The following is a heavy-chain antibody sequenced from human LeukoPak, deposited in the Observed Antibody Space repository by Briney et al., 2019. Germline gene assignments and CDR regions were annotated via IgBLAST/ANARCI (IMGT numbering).Heavy chain of an antibody. D-gene: IGHD1-7*01. CDR1: GGSFSNYY. J-gene: IGHJ6*03. CDR3: ARRWNYGRNYYIDV. CDR2: INDRGRA. Sequence: SETLSLTCAVYGGSFSNYYWNWIRQTPGKGLEWLGEINDRGRANYNPALMSRVTVSVDTSKNQFSLRLTSVTATDTAIYYCARRWNYGRNYYIDVWGKGATVSVSS. V-gene: IGHV4-34*01.